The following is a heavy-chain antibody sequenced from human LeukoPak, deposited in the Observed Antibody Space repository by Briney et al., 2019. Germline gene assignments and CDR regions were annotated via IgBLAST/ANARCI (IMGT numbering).Heavy chain of an antibody. J-gene: IGHJ4*02. Sequence: GGSLRLSCGAYGFSFRDYYMDWVRQAPGKGLEWVGRIRNKANKYITDYAASVEGRFTISRDDSKNSLSLQMRSLKTGDTAVYYCASHYDFWSGHHYWGQGTLVTVSS. V-gene: IGHV3-72*01. CDR1: GFSFRDYY. D-gene: IGHD3-3*01. CDR3: ASHYDFWSGHHY. CDR2: IRNKANKYIT.